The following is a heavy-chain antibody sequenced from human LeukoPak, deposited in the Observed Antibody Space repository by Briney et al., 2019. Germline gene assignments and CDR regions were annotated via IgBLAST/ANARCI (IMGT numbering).Heavy chain of an antibody. J-gene: IGHJ4*02. Sequence: PSETLSLTCTVSGGSISSSSYYWGWIRQPPGKGLEWIGCIYYSGSTYYNPSLKSRVTISVDKSKNQFSLKLSCVSAADTAVYYCARPALRYYYGSGSYYFDWWGQGTLVIVSS. D-gene: IGHD3-10*01. CDR1: GGSISSSSYY. CDR2: IYYSGST. CDR3: ARPALRYYYGSGSYYFDW. V-gene: IGHV4-39*01.